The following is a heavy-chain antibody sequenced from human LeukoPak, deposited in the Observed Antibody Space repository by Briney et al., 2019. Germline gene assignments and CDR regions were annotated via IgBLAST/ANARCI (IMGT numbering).Heavy chain of an antibody. J-gene: IGHJ4*02. V-gene: IGHV3-48*01. CDR2: ISPSSDTF. CDR3: ARDPPNWGFGL. D-gene: IGHD7-27*01. CDR1: GFTFSDYS. Sequence: GGSLRLSCTASGFTFSDYSMNWVCQAPGKGLEWISYISPSSDTFYYADSVRGRFIISRDNAKKSLYLRMNSLRAEDTAIYYCARDPPNWGFGLWGQGTLVTVSS.